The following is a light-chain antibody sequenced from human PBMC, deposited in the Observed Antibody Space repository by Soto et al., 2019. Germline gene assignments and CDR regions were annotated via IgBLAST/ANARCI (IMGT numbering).Light chain of an antibody. CDR1: QSISSY. V-gene: IGKV1-39*01. CDR3: LQNHNYPRT. CDR2: AAS. Sequence: EIQMTQYPSSLSASVGDRVTITCRASQSISSYLNWYQQKPGKAPKLLIYAASSLQSGVPSRFSGTGSGTDFTLTISSLQPEDFGTYYCLQNHNYPRTFGQGTKV. J-gene: IGKJ1*01.